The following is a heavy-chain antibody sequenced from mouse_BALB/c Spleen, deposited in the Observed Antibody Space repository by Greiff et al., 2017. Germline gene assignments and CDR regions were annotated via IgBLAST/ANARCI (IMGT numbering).Heavy chain of an antibody. CDR3: GRGMMTTLYAMDY. J-gene: IGHJ4*01. V-gene: IGHV14-3*02. CDR2: IDPANGNT. D-gene: IGHD2-4*01. Sequence: VQLKQSGAELVKPGASVKLSCTASGFNIKDTYMHWVKQRPEQGLEWIGRIDPANGNTKYDPKFQGKATITADTSSNTAYLQLSSLTSEDTAVYDGGRGMMTTLYAMDYWGQGTSVTVSS. CDR1: GFNIKDTY.